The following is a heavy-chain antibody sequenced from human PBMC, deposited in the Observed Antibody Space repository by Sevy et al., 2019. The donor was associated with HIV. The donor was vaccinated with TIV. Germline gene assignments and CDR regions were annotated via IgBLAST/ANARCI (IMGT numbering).Heavy chain of an antibody. CDR3: ASPLLYWLY. CDR2: IYYSGST. J-gene: IGHJ4*02. CDR1: VVSISSSSYY. D-gene: IGHD2-8*02. V-gene: IGHV4-39*01. Sequence: SETLSLTCTVSVVSISSSSYYWGWIRQPPGKGLEWIGSIYYSGSTYYNPSLKSRVTISVDTSKNQFSLKLSSVTAADTAVYYCASPLLYWLYWGQGTLVTVSS.